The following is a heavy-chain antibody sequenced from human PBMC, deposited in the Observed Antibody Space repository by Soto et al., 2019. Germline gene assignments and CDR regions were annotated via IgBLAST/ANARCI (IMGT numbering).Heavy chain of an antibody. CDR3: ARDEEP. V-gene: IGHV3-33*01. J-gene: IGHJ4*02. D-gene: IGHD1-26*01. Sequence: QVQLVESGGGVVQPGRSLRLSCAASGVTFSSYAMHWVRQAPGKGLEWVAVIWSDGSKKYYGDSVKGRFTISRDNSKNTLYVKRNSLKGEHPAFYYCARDEEPWGKETLVIFPS. CDR1: GVTFSSYA. CDR2: IWSDGSKK.